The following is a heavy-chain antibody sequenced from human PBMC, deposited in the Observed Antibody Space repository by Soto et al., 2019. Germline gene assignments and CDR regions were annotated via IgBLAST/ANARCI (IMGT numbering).Heavy chain of an antibody. CDR1: GFSLTTSVVG. D-gene: IGHD2-2*01. CDR2: IYWDDDK. V-gene: IGHV2-5*02. Sequence: ESGPTLVHPTQTLTLTCTFSGFSLTTSVVGVGWIRQPPGKALEWLALIYWDDDKRYSRSLKSNLTITTDTYKNQVVLTMTNMDPADTATYFCVHRTTTLRWWFALCGQGTLVIVSS. CDR3: VHRTTTLRWWFAL. J-gene: IGHJ5*02.